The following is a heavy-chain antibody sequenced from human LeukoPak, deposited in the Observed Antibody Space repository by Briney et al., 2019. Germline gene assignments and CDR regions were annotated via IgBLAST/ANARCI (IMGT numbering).Heavy chain of an antibody. V-gene: IGHV1-18*01. CDR2: ISAYNGNT. CDR3: ARDLPGDGYWSF. Sequence: ASVKVSCKASGYTFTSYGISWVRQAPGQGLEWMGWISAYNGNTNYAQKLQGRVTMTTDTSTSTAYMELRSLRSDDTAMYYCARDLPGDGYWSFWGQGTMVTVSS. CDR1: GYTFTSYG. D-gene: IGHD5-24*01. J-gene: IGHJ3*01.